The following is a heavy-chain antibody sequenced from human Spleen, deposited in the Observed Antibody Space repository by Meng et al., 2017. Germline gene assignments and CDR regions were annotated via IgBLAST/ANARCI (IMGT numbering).Heavy chain of an antibody. Sequence: GESLKISCAASGFTFSSYEMNWVRQAPGKGLEWVSYISSSGSTIYYADSVKGRFTISRDNAKNSLYLQMNSLRAEDTAVYYCARVSARGYYDSSGPSDYWGQGTLVTVSS. CDR1: GFTFSSYE. CDR3: ARVSARGYYDSSGPSDY. J-gene: IGHJ4*02. D-gene: IGHD3-22*01. V-gene: IGHV3-48*03. CDR2: ISSSGSTI.